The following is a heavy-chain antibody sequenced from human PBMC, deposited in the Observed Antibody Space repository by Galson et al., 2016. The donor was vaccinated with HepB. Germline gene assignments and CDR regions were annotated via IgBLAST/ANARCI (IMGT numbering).Heavy chain of an antibody. V-gene: IGHV1-18*01. CDR1: GYTFRRYG. Sequence: SVKVSCKASGYTFRRYGITWVRQAPGQGLEWMGWISAYNGNTNYAQKVQGRVTMTTDTSTRTAYMELRSLRSDDTAVYYCARDAYDYVWGTYRAQAEIDYWGQGTLVTVSS. CDR2: ISAYNGNT. J-gene: IGHJ4*02. D-gene: IGHD3-16*02. CDR3: ARDAYDYVWGTYRAQAEIDY.